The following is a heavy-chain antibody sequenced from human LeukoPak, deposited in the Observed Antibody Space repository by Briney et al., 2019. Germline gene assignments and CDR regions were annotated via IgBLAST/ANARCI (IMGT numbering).Heavy chain of an antibody. CDR1: GGSFSGYY. J-gene: IGHJ4*02. Sequence: SETLSLTCAVYGGSFSGYYWSWIRQPPGKGLEWIGEINHSGSTNYNPSLKSRVTISVDTSKNQFSLKLSSVTAADTAVYYCARATRYGVDYWGQGTLVTVSS. D-gene: IGHD2-15*01. CDR2: INHSGST. CDR3: ARATRYGVDY. V-gene: IGHV4-34*01.